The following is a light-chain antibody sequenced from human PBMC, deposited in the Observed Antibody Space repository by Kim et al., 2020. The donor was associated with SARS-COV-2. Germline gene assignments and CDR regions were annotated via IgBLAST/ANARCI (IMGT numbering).Light chain of an antibody. J-gene: IGLJ3*02. V-gene: IGLV3-1*01. Sequence: SYELTQPPSVSVSPGQAASITCSGDKLEEKFASWFQQKPGQSPVLVIYEDTKWPSGIPERISGSTSGNTATLTISGTQAMDEADYYCQTWDSSTVVFGGG. CDR1: KLEEKF. CDR2: EDT. CDR3: QTWDSSTVV.